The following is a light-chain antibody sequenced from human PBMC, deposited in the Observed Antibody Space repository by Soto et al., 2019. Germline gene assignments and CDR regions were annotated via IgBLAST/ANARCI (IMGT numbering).Light chain of an antibody. CDR3: QQYNSYPT. J-gene: IGKJ4*01. CDR1: QRVTTW. CDR2: DAS. V-gene: IGKV1-5*01. Sequence: DIQMTQSPSTLSASVGDRATITCRASQRVTTWLAWYQQKPGQAPNLLIHDASTLEPGVPSRFRGSGSGTVFTLTISNLQPDDFATYYCQQYNSYPTFGGGTKVDIK.